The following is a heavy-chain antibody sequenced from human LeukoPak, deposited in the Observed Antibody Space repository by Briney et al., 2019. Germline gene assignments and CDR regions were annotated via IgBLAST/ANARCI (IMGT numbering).Heavy chain of an antibody. V-gene: IGHV3-21*01. J-gene: IGHJ4*02. CDR1: EFTFNTFN. CDR3: ARGHYDVLAASYKWTPDY. D-gene: IGHD3-9*01. Sequence: GGSLRLSCAASEFTFNTFNMNWVRQAPGKGLEWVSSITSGGDYIYYADSVKGRFTTSRDNAKNSLSLQLNSLRVEDTAVYYCARGHYDVLAASYKWTPDYWGQGTLVTASS. CDR2: ITSGGDYI.